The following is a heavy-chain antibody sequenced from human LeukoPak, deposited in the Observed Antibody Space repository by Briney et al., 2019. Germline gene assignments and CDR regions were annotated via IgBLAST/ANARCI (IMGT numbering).Heavy chain of an antibody. Sequence: PGGSLRLSCAASGFTFSDYYMSWIRQAPGKGLEWVSYISSSGSTIYYADSVKGRFTISRDNAKNSLYLQMSSLRAEDTAVYYCARDPASSSWEGYYFDYWGQGTLVTVSS. J-gene: IGHJ4*02. V-gene: IGHV3-11*01. CDR1: GFTFSDYY. D-gene: IGHD6-13*01. CDR2: ISSSGSTI. CDR3: ARDPASSSWEGYYFDY.